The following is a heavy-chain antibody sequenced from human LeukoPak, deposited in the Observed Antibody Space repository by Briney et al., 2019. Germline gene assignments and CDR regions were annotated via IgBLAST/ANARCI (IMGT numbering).Heavy chain of an antibody. Sequence: SETLSLTRTVSGGSISSGGYYWSWIRRHPGKGLEWIGYIYYSGSTYYNPSLKSRVTISVDTSKNQFSLKLSSVTAADTAVYYCARGQTTVTNNWFDPWGQGTLVTVSS. CDR3: ARGQTTVTNNWFDP. J-gene: IGHJ5*02. D-gene: IGHD4-17*01. CDR2: IYYSGST. CDR1: GGSISSGGYY. V-gene: IGHV4-31*03.